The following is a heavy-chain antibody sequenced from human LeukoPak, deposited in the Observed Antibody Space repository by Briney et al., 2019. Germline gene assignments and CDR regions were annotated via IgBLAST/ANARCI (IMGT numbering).Heavy chain of an antibody. J-gene: IGHJ4*02. Sequence: PGGSLRLSCAASGFTSSSYGMHWVRQAPGKGLELVAFIRYDGSNKYYADSVKGRFTISRDNSKNTLYLQMNSLRAEDTAVYYCTIIMDFWSGSHFDYWGQGTLVTVSS. CDR2: IRYDGSNK. V-gene: IGHV3-30*02. CDR3: TIIMDFWSGSHFDY. D-gene: IGHD3-3*01. CDR1: GFTSSSYG.